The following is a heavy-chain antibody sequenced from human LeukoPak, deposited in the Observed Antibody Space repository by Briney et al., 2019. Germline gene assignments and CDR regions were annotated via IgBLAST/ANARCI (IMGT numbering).Heavy chain of an antibody. CDR1: GFTFSSYS. D-gene: IGHD3-10*01. V-gene: IGHV3-21*01. CDR2: ISSSSNYI. CDR3: AVGSGSYYEHFDY. Sequence: GGSRRLSCAPSGFTFSSYSMKWVRQAPGEVLEWVSSISSSSNYIYYADSVKGRFTISRDNAKNSLYLQMNSQRAEDTAVYYWAVGSGSYYEHFDYWGQGALVTVSS. J-gene: IGHJ4*02.